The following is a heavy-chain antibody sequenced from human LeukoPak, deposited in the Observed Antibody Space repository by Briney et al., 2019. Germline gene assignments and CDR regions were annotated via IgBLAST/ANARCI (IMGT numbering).Heavy chain of an antibody. J-gene: IGHJ4*02. CDR2: ISSSSSYI. Sequence: PGGSLRLSCAASGFTLSSYSMNWVRQAPGKGLEWVSSISSSSSYIYYADSVKGRFTISRDNAKNSLYLQMNSLRAEDTAVYYCARGRRGIVVVTAIPIPDYWGQGTLVTVSS. CDR3: ARGRRGIVVVTAIPIPDY. D-gene: IGHD2-21*02. V-gene: IGHV3-21*01. CDR1: GFTLSSYS.